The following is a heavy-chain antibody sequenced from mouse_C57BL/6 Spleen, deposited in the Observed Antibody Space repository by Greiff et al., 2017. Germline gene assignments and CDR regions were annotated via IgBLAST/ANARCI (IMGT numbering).Heavy chain of an antibody. CDR3: ARHKFRDITTVVFDY. V-gene: IGHV5-6*02. CDR1: GFTFSSYG. CDR2: ISSGGSYT. J-gene: IGHJ2*01. D-gene: IGHD1-1*01. Sequence: EVKLVESGGDLVKPGGSLKLSCAASGFTFSSYGMSWVRQTPDKRLEWVATISSGGSYTYYPDSVQGRFTITRDNAKNTLYLQMSSLKSEDTAMYYCARHKFRDITTVVFDYWGQGTTLTVSS.